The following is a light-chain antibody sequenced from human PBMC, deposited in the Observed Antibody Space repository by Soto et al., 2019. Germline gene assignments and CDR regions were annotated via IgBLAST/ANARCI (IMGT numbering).Light chain of an antibody. J-gene: IGKJ1*01. V-gene: IGKV4-1*01. CDR1: QSLLYSPNNKNY. Sequence: DIVLTQSPDSLAVSLGERATIDCKSSQSLLYSPNNKNYLAWYQQKPGQPPKLLIYWASTRASGVPDRFTGSGSGNYFTLPSSSLQAEGVAVDSCQQYYDAPQTFGRGTKVEIK. CDR2: WAS. CDR3: QQYYDAPQT.